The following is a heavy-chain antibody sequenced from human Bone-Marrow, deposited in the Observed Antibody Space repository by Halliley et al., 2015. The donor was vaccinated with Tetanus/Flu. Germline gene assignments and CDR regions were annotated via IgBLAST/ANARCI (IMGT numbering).Heavy chain of an antibody. D-gene: IGHD3-10*01. CDR2: ISSSSTYI. J-gene: IGHJ4*02. Sequence: SSISSSSTYIHYADSVKGRFTISRDNSKNSVSLHMDSLRAEDTAVYYCARGVGTYYQVYYFDSWGQGALVTVSS. V-gene: IGHV3-21*01. CDR3: ARGVGTYYQVYYFDS.